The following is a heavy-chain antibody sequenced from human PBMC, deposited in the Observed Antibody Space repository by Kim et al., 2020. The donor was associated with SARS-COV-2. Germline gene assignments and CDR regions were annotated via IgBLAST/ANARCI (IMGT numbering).Heavy chain of an antibody. J-gene: IGHJ6*02. CDR2: ISGSGGST. D-gene: IGHD3-3*01. Sequence: GGSLRLSCAASGFTFSSHAMSWVRQAPGKGLEWVSGISGSGGSTYYADSVKGRFTISRDKSKNTLYLQMNSLRAEDTAVYYCAKWGGTIFGVVIKNYYYYGMDVGGQGTTVTASS. CDR1: GFTFSSHA. CDR3: AKWGGTIFGVVIKNYYYYGMDV. V-gene: IGHV3-23*01.